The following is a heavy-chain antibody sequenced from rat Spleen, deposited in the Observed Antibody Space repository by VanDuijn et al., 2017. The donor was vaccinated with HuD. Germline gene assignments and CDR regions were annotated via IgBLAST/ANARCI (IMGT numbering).Heavy chain of an antibody. CDR1: GFSLTSYH. V-gene: IGHV2-43*01. CDR2: IWTGGST. Sequence: QVQLKESGPGLVQPSQTLSLTCTVSGFSLTSYHVSWVRQPPGKGLEWMGVIWTGGSTAFNSSFNSRLSVSRDISKSQVFLRMNSLQTEDTATYYCVRANRESYAHFDYWGQGVVVTVSS. J-gene: IGHJ2*01. CDR3: VRANRESYAHFDY. D-gene: IGHD1-12*01.